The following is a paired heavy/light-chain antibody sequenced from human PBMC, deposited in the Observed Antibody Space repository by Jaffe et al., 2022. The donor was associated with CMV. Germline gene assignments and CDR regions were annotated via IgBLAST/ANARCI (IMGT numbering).Heavy chain of an antibody. CDR2: IFYSGST. CDR1: GGSMSSYY. D-gene: IGHD5-12*01. CDR3: ARRPNISLATRYYYYMDV. V-gene: IGHV4-59*08. J-gene: IGHJ6*03. Sequence: QVQLQESGPGLVKPSETLSLTCTVSGGSMSSYYWSWIRQPPGKGLEWIGYIFYSGSTNYNPSLKSRVTISVDTSKSQFSLKLSSVTAADTAVYYCARRPNISLATRYYYYMDVWGKGTTVTVSS.
Light chain of an antibody. CDR3: GTWDSSLSAGV. CDR1: SSNIGSNY. V-gene: IGLV1-51*02. J-gene: IGLJ2*01. Sequence: QSVLTQPPSVSAAPGQKVTISCSGSSSNIGSNYVSWYQQLPGTAPKLLMYENNKRPSGIPDRFSGSRSGTSATLGITGLQTGDEADYYCGTWDSSLSAGVFGGGTKLTVL. CDR2: ENN.